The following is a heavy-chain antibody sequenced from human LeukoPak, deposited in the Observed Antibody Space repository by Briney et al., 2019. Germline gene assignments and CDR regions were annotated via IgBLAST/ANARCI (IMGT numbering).Heavy chain of an antibody. Sequence: SETLSLTCAVYGGSFSGYYWSWIRQPPGKGLEWIGEINHSGSTNYNPSLKSRVTISVDTSKNQFSLRLSSVTAADTAVYYCARGEYSRYGYSGYYYGMDVWGQGTTITVSS. CDR1: GGSFSGYY. J-gene: IGHJ6*02. CDR2: INHSGST. CDR3: ARGEYSRYGYSGYYYGMDV. D-gene: IGHD5-18*01. V-gene: IGHV4-34*01.